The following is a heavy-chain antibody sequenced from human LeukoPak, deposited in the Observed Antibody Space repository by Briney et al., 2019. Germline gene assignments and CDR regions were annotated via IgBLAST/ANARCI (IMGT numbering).Heavy chain of an antibody. V-gene: IGHV3-52*01. CDR3: VRGVGSSTSCYVRAFDI. Sequence: GGSLRLSCAASGFTFSNSWMHWVCQAPEKGLEWVADINCDGSEKCYVDSVKGRLTISRDNAKNSLYLHVNSLRAEDMTVYYCVRGVGSSTSCYVRAFDIWGQGTMVTVSS. D-gene: IGHD2-2*01. CDR1: GFTFSNSW. J-gene: IGHJ3*02. CDR2: INCDGSEK.